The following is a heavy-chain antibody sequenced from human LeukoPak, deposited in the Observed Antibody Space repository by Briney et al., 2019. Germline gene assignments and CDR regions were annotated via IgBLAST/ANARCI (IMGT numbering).Heavy chain of an antibody. CDR3: ARDPPGSGSYYDY. CDR2: IYYTGST. Sequence: PGGSLRLSCAASGFTFSDHYMDWVRQAPGKGLEWVGYIYYTGSTNYNPSLKSRVTISVDTSKNQFSLKLSSVTAADTAVYYCARDPPGSGSYYDYWGQGTLVTVSS. J-gene: IGHJ4*02. V-gene: IGHV4-59*11. D-gene: IGHD3-10*01. CDR1: GFTFSDHY.